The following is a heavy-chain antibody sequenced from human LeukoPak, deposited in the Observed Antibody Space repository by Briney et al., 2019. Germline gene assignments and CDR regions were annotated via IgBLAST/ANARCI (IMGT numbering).Heavy chain of an antibody. V-gene: IGHV1-69*13. CDR3: ARGSGIVVVPAATAPDYYYMDV. CDR2: IIPIFGTA. CDR1: GGTFSSYA. D-gene: IGHD2-2*01. Sequence: SVKVSCKASGGTFSSYAISWVRQAPGQGLEWMGGIIPIFGTANYAQKFQGRVTITADESTSTAYMELSSLRSEDTAVYYCARGSGIVVVPAATAPDYYYMDVWGKGTTVTVSS. J-gene: IGHJ6*03.